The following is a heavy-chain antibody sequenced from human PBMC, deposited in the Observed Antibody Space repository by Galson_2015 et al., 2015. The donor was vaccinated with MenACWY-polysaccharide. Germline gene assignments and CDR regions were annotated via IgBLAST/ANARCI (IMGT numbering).Heavy chain of an antibody. J-gene: IGHJ4*02. V-gene: IGHV3-33*01. CDR1: GFTFSNYG. CDR2: IWHGGDHK. D-gene: IGHD6-13*01. Sequence: CAASGFTFSNYGMHWVRQAPGKGLAWVAVIWHGGDHKYYAESVKGRFSISRDNSKNTLYLQMNSLRVEDMAVYFCARDISSKWYDYWGQGTLVTVSS. CDR3: ARDISSKWYDY.